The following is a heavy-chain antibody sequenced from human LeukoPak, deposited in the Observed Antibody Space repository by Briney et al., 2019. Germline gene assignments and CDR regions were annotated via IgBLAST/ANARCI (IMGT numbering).Heavy chain of an antibody. CDR3: ARVAGVRYYGSGRPIDY. D-gene: IGHD3-10*01. CDR2: INHSGST. J-gene: IGHJ4*02. V-gene: IGHV4-4*02. Sequence: SETLSLTCAVSGGSISSSNWWSWVRQPPGKGLEWIGEINHSGSTNYNPSLKSRVTISVDTSKNQFSLKLSSVTAADTAVYYCARVAGVRYYGSGRPIDYWGQGTLVTASS. CDR1: GGSISSSNW.